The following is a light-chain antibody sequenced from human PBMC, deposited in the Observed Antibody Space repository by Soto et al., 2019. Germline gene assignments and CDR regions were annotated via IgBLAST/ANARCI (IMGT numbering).Light chain of an antibody. CDR2: GIS. CDR3: QHYLDWPLT. CDR1: QSLATN. J-gene: IGKJ4*01. V-gene: IGKV3-15*01. Sequence: EIVMTQSPVTLSVSPGERVTLSCRASQSLATNLAWYQQKPGQTPRLVIYGISPRASGIPGTFSGSGFGTDFTLTISSLQPEDSAVYYCQHYLDWPLTFGGGTKVEI.